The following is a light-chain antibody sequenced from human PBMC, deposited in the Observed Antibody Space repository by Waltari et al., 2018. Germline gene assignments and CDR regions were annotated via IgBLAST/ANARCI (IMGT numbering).Light chain of an antibody. Sequence: EIVLTQSPGTLSLSPGERATLSCRASQNIFRTLAWYQQKPGQAPRLLIYGAYTRATGIPDRFSGSGSGTDFSLTISGLDPEDFAVYYCQHYVRIPVTFGQGTKVEIK. V-gene: IGKV3-20*01. CDR3: QHYVRIPVT. CDR1: QNIFRT. CDR2: GAY. J-gene: IGKJ1*01.